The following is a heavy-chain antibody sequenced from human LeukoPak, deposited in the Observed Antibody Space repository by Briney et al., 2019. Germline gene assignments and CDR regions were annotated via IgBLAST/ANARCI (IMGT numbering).Heavy chain of an antibody. J-gene: IGHJ4*02. Sequence: ASVKVSCKASGYTFTSYGISWVRQAPGQGLEWMGWISAYNGNTNYAQKLQGRVTMTTDTSTSTAYMELRSLTSDDTGVYFCARGGSGWFGALEFDYWGQGTLVTVSS. V-gene: IGHV1-18*01. CDR3: ARGGSGWFGALEFDY. CDR1: GYTFTSYG. CDR2: ISAYNGNT. D-gene: IGHD3-10*01.